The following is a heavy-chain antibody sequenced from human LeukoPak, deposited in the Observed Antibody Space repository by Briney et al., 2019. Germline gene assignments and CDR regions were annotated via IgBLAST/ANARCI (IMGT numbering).Heavy chain of an antibody. D-gene: IGHD2-15*01. Sequence: GGSLRLSCAASGFTVSSNYMSWVRQAPGKGLEWVSVIYSGSSTYYADSVKGRFTISRDNSKNTLYLQMNSLRAEDTAVYYCARDRYCSGGSCPVNYYYYGMDVWGQGTTVTVSS. CDR2: IYSGSST. CDR1: GFTVSSNY. V-gene: IGHV3-66*01. CDR3: ARDRYCSGGSCPVNYYYYGMDV. J-gene: IGHJ6*02.